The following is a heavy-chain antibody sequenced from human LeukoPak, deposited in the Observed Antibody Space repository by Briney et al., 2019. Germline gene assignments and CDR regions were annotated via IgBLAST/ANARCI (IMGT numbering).Heavy chain of an antibody. Sequence: GGSLRLSCAASGFTFRNYGMHWVRQATGKGLEGVSFIWSDGNDRFYADSVKGRFTISRDNSKNMLYLQMDTLRAEDTALYYCAKDPGASVSGFHMDVWGKGTTVIVS. CDR1: GFTFRNYG. CDR3: AKDPGASVSGFHMDV. D-gene: IGHD2-8*02. V-gene: IGHV3-30*02. J-gene: IGHJ6*03. CDR2: IWSDGNDR.